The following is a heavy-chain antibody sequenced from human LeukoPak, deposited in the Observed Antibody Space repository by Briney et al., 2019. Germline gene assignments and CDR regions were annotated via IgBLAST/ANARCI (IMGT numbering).Heavy chain of an antibody. CDR3: TPSIAVAGSLDY. CDR2: ISGSGGST. V-gene: IGHV3-23*01. J-gene: IGHJ4*02. Sequence: PGGSLRLSCVASGFMFSVYGMHWVRQAPGKGLEWVSAISGSGGSTYYADSVKGRFTISRDNSKNTLFLQMNSLRAEDTAVYYCTPSIAVAGSLDYWGQGTLVTASS. D-gene: IGHD6-19*01. CDR1: GFMFSVYG.